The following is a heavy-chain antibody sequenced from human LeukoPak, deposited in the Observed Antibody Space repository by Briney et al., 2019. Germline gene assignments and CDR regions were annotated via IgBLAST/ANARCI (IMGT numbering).Heavy chain of an antibody. D-gene: IGHD3-10*01. CDR2: INHSGST. V-gene: IGHV4-34*01. CDR3: ARGRYYYGSGSYFTWFDT. Sequence: PSETLSLTCAVYGGSFSGYYWRWIRQPPGKGLEWFGEINHSGSTNYNPSLKSRVTISVDTSKNQFSLKLSSVTAADTAVYYCARGRYYYGSGSYFTWFDTWGQGTLGTVSS. J-gene: IGHJ5*02. CDR1: GGSFSGYY.